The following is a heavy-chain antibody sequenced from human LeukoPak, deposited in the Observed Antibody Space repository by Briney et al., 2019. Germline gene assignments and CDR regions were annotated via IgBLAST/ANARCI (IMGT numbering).Heavy chain of an antibody. V-gene: IGHV3-23*01. CDR2: IDYGSGGS. CDR3: ARDRHCVNGVCHSPPGMDV. Sequence: GGSLRLSCAASGFTFSSYAMGWVRQAPGKGLEWVSLIDYGSGGSHDADSVKGRFTISRDNSKNTLYLQINSLRAEDTAVYYCARDRHCVNGVCHSPPGMDVWGQGTTVTVSS. CDR1: GFTFSSYA. J-gene: IGHJ6*02. D-gene: IGHD2-8*01.